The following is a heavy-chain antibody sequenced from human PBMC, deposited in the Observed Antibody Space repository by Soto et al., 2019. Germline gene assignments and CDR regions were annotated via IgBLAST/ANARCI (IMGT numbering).Heavy chain of an antibody. V-gene: IGHV4-34*01. CDR2: INHSGST. D-gene: IGHD4-17*01. J-gene: IGHJ4*02. CDR3: ARGLSTRGLAGDY. Sequence: QVQLQQWGAGLLKPSETLSLTCAVYGGSFSGYYWSWIRQPPGKGLEWIGEINHSGSTNYNPSLKSRVTISVDTSKNQFSLKLCSVTAADTAVYYCARGLSTRGLAGDYWGQGTLVTVSS. CDR1: GGSFSGYY.